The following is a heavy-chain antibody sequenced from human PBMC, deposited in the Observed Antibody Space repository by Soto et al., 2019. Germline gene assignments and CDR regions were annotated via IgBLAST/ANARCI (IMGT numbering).Heavy chain of an antibody. V-gene: IGHV3-43*01. CDR2: ISWDGGST. CDR1: GFTFDDYT. J-gene: IGHJ4*01. Sequence: EVQLVESGGVVVQPGGSLRLSCAASGFTFDDYTMHWVRQAPGKGLEWVSLISWDGGSTYYADSVKGRFTISRDNSKNSLYLQMNSMRTEDTSLYYCAKDCRIVGATYFDYWGQGTLVTVSS. CDR3: AKDCRIVGATYFDY. D-gene: IGHD1-26*01.